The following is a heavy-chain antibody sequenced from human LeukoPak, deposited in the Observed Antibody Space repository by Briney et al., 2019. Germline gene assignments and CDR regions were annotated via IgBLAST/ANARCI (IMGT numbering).Heavy chain of an antibody. Sequence: SVKVSCKASGGTFSSYAISWVRQAPGQGLEWMGGIIPIFGTANYAQKSQGRVTITADESTSTAYMELSSLRSEDTAVYYCASSRGGDYLAFDYWGQGTLVTVSS. J-gene: IGHJ4*02. CDR3: ASSRGGDYLAFDY. V-gene: IGHV1-69*13. CDR2: IIPIFGTA. D-gene: IGHD4-17*01. CDR1: GGTFSSYA.